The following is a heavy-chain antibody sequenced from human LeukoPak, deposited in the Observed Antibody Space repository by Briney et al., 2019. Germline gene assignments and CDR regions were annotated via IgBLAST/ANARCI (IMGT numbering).Heavy chain of an antibody. V-gene: IGHV1-2*02. D-gene: IGHD3-3*01. CDR3: ARDYSIYKKVAGYYFDAFDI. J-gene: IGHJ3*02. CDR1: GYTFTGYY. CDR2: INPNSGGT. Sequence: ASVKVSCKASGYTFTGYYMHWVRQAPGQGLEWMGWINPNSGGTNYAQKFQGRVTMTRDTSISTAYMELSRLRSDDTAVYYCARDYSIYKKVAGYYFDAFDIWGQGTMVTVSS.